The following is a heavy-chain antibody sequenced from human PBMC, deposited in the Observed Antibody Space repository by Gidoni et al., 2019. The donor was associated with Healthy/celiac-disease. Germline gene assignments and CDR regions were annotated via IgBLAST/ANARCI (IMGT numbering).Heavy chain of an antibody. CDR2: ISGSGGRT. V-gene: IGHV3-23*01. CDR1: GFTFSSYA. CDR3: AKDGYNTVYYYYYGMDV. D-gene: IGHD5-12*01. J-gene: IGHJ6*02. Sequence: EVQLLESGGGLVQPGGSLRLSCAASGFTFSSYAMGWVRQAPGKGLEWVSAISGSGGRTYYADSVKGRFTISRDNSKNTLYLQMNSLRAEDTAVYYCAKDGYNTVYYYYYGMDVWGQGTTVTVSS.